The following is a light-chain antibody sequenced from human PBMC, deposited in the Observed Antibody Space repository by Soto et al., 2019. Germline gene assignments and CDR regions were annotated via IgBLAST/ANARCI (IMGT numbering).Light chain of an antibody. CDR3: CSYAGSSTHV. CDR2: EVS. Sequence: QSALARPASVSGSAGEAITFSCTGTSSDVGSSNLVSWYQQHPGKAPKLLIYEVSKRPSGVSNRFSGSKSGNTASLTISGLQAEDEADYYCCSYAGSSTHVFGTGTKVTVL. V-gene: IGLV2-23*02. CDR1: SSDVGSSNL. J-gene: IGLJ1*01.